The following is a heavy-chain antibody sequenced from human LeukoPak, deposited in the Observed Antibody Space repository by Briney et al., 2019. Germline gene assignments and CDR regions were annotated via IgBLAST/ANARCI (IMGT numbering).Heavy chain of an antibody. CDR1: GFTFSSYE. V-gene: IGHV3-48*03. CDR2: ISSSGSTI. Sequence: PGGSLRLSCAASGFTFSSYEMNWVRQAPGKGLEWVSYISSSGSTIYYADSVKGRFTISRDNAKNSLYLQMNSLRAEDTAVYYCARDCSSTSCPGYYYYYGMDVWGQGTTVTASS. D-gene: IGHD2-2*01. J-gene: IGHJ6*02. CDR3: ARDCSSTSCPGYYYYYGMDV.